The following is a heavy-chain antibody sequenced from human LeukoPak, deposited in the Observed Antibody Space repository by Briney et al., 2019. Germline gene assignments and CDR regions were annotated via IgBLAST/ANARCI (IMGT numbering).Heavy chain of an antibody. J-gene: IGHJ4*02. CDR2: TSSSSSYI. CDR1: GFTFSSYS. V-gene: IGHV3-21*01. D-gene: IGHD3-10*01. CDR3: ARDDELWFGESNYFDY. Sequence: PGGSLRLSCAASGFTFSSYSMNWVRQAPGKGLEWVSSTSSSSSYIYYADSVKGRFTISRDNAKNSLYLQMNSLRAEDTAVYYCARDDELWFGESNYFDYWGQGTLVTVSS.